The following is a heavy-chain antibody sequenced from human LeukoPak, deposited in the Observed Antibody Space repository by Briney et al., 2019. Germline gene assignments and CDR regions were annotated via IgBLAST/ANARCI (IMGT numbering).Heavy chain of an antibody. Sequence: VQSLNSSCPGSGYIFTNYSIGWARQIPGKGLEWMGVIYPGDSDTRYSPSFQGQVTISADKSITTASLQWGSLQASDSAKYYCARRGRMAAIDFWGQGTLGTVSS. CDR1: GYIFTNYS. V-gene: IGHV5-51*01. J-gene: IGHJ4*02. CDR3: ARRGRMAAIDF. CDR2: IYPGDSDT. D-gene: IGHD2-2*01.